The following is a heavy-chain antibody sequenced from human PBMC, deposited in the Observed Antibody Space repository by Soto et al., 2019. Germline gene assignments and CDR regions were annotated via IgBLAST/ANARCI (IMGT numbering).Heavy chain of an antibody. J-gene: IGHJ3*02. CDR2: IYWDDDK. CDR3: AHRRTGYSSGWYADAFDI. D-gene: IGHD6-19*01. V-gene: IGHV2-5*02. CDR1: GFSLSTSGVG. Sequence: QITLKESGPTLVNPTQTLTLTCTFSGFSLSTSGVGVGWIRQPPGKALEWLALIYWDDDKRYSPSLKSRLTITKDTSKNQVVLTMTNMDPVDTATYYCAHRRTGYSSGWYADAFDIWGQGTMVTVSS.